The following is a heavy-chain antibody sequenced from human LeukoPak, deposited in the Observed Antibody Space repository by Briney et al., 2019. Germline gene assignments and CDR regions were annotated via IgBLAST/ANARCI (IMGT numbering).Heavy chain of an antibody. Sequence: PGGSLRLSCGVSGFTFSNYWMYWVRQAPGKGLEWVANIKQDGSEIFYLDSVKGRFTISRDNTKNSLYLQMNSLRAEDAALYYCAAGDAMDYWGQGTLVPVSS. J-gene: IGHJ4*02. CDR1: GFTFSNYW. CDR3: AAGDAMDY. CDR2: IKQDGSEI. V-gene: IGHV3-7*01.